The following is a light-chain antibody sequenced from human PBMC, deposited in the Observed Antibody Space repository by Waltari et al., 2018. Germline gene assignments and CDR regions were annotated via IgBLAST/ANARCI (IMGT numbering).Light chain of an antibody. V-gene: IGKV3-11*01. J-gene: IGKJ3*01. CDR1: QSVSSY. Sequence: VILTQSPATLSLSPGERATLSCRASQSVSSYLAWYQQKPGQAPRLLIQRASSRATGIPYRFSGSGSGTEFTLTISSMEPEDVGVYHCYQHSSGYTFGPGTKVDIK. CDR3: YQHSSGYT. CDR2: RAS.